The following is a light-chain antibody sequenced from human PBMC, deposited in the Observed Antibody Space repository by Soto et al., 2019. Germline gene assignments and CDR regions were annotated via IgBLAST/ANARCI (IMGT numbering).Light chain of an antibody. V-gene: IGLV2-14*01. Sequence: QSVLTQPASVSGSPGQSITISCTGTSSDVGGYNYVSWYQQHPGKAPKLMIYEVSNRPSGVSNRFSGSKSGNTVSLTISGLQAEDEADYYCSSYTSSSFYVFGTGTKVTVL. CDR3: SSYTSSSFYV. CDR2: EVS. CDR1: SSDVGGYNY. J-gene: IGLJ1*01.